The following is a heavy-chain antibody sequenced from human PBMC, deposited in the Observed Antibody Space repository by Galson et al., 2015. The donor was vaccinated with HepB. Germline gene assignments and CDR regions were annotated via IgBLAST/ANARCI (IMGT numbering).Heavy chain of an antibody. CDR2: INTGKGNT. V-gene: IGHV1-3*04. CDR3: ARAPRIGFGRLRHPLTS. Sequence: SVKVSCKASGYSITTYDMHWVRQAPGQRLEWMGWINTGKGNTKYSQRFLGRVTITRDTSANTAYVELHSLRSEDTAVYYCARAPRIGFGRLRHPLTSWGLGTLVTVSS. J-gene: IGHJ5*02. D-gene: IGHD3-10*01. CDR1: GYSITTYD.